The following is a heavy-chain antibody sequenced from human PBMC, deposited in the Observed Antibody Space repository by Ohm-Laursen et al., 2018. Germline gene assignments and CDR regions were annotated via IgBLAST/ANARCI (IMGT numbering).Heavy chain of an antibody. CDR1: GFTFSSFA. CDR3: AKGAEWELPLDY. J-gene: IGHJ4*02. CDR2: ISVSGDAT. V-gene: IGHV3-23*01. Sequence: GSLRLSCTASGFTFSSFAMSWVRQAPGKGLQWVSGISVSGDATYSPDSVKGQFTISRDNSKSTLYLQMNSLRADDTAVYYCAKGAEWELPLDYWGQGTLVTVSS. D-gene: IGHD1-26*01.